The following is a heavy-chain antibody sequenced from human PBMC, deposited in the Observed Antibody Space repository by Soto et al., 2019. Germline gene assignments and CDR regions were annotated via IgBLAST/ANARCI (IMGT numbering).Heavy chain of an antibody. CDR3: AKGSEVARQELDY. V-gene: IGHV3-30*18. Sequence: QVQLVESGGGVVQPGRSPRLYCAASGITFRNFGMHWVRQAPGKGLEWVAAISSDGSDKYYSDSVQGRFTISRDNSKNPLFLQMNSLRVEDTAVYYCAKGSEVARQELDYWGQGTLVTVSS. CDR1: GITFRNFG. D-gene: IGHD2-15*01. CDR2: ISSDGSDK. J-gene: IGHJ4*02.